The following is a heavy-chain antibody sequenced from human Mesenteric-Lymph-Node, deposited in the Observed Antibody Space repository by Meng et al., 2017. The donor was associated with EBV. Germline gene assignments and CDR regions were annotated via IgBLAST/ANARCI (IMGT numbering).Heavy chain of an antibody. CDR1: GDSLTSTNW. V-gene: IGHV4-4*01. J-gene: IGHJ4*02. CDR3: ARRREYSSGWPIDY. CDR2: IFHSGIT. Sequence: VPLRRSAPDLVKPPGTLSLPCAVSGDSLTSTNWWSWVRQPPGKGLEWIGEIFHSGITNYNPSLKSRITLSVDKSKNLFSLNLSSVTAADTAVYFCARRREYSSGWPIDYWGQGTLVTVSS. D-gene: IGHD6-19*01.